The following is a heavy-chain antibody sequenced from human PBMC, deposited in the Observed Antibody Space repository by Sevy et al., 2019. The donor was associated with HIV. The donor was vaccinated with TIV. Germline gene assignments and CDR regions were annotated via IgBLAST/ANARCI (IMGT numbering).Heavy chain of an antibody. J-gene: IGHJ6*02. CDR1: GFTFSSYA. CDR3: AKDWTTVTTFRSDFYYYYYGMDV. CDR2: ISGSGGST. Sequence: GGSLRLSCAASGFTFSSYAMSWVRQAPGKGLEWVSAISGSGGSTYYADSVKGRFTISRDNSKNTLYLQMNSLRAEDTAVYYCAKDWTTVTTFRSDFYYYYYGMDVWGQGTTVTVSS. D-gene: IGHD4-17*01. V-gene: IGHV3-23*01.